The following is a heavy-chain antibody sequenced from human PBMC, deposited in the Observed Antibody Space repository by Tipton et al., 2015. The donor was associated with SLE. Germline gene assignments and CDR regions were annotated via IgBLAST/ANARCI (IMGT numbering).Heavy chain of an antibody. CDR1: GGSFSLHY. J-gene: IGHJ5*02. V-gene: IGHV4-59*11. D-gene: IGHD2-2*02. Sequence: TLSLTCTVYGGSFSLHYWSWIRQPPGKGLEWIGYIYYSGSTDYNPSLNSRVTISVDTSRNQFSLKLNSVTAADTAVYYCARSGSASPYTWFDPWGQGALVAVSS. CDR2: IYYSGST. CDR3: ARSGSASPYTWFDP.